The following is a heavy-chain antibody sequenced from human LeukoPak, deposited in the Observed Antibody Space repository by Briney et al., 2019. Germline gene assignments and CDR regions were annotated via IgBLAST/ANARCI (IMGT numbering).Heavy chain of an antibody. CDR1: GGSISSGGYS. Sequence: PSQTLSLTCAVSGGSISSGGYSWSWIRQPPGKGLEWIGYIYHSGSTYYNPSLKSRVTISVDTSKNQFSLKLSSVTAADTAVYYCARRKDYPTTNWFDPWGQGTLVTVSS. CDR3: ARRKDYPTTNWFDP. V-gene: IGHV4-30-2*03. CDR2: IYHSGST. J-gene: IGHJ5*02. D-gene: IGHD1-14*01.